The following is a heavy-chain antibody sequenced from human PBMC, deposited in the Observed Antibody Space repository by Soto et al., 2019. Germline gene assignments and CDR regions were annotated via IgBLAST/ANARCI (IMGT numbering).Heavy chain of an antibody. D-gene: IGHD4-17*01. CDR3: AGDYGGDFDY. J-gene: IGHJ4*02. CDR2: VYYSGST. Sequence: PLVPLRLTRPVSGGTIRNHDWSWIRQPPGKGLEWIGYVYYSGSTNYNPSLKSRVTISVDTSKNQFSLKLNSVTAADTAVYYCAGDYGGDFDYWGQGTLVTVSS. V-gene: IGHV4-59*11. CDR1: GGTIRNHD.